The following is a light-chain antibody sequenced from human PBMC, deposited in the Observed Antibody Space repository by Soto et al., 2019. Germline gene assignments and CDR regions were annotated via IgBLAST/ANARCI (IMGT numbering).Light chain of an antibody. CDR3: QQYGSSPPYS. V-gene: IGKV3-20*01. Sequence: EIVLTQSPGTLSLSPGERATLSCRASQSISSTYLAWYQQKLGQAPRLLIYGASSRATGIPDRFSGSGSGTDFTLTISRLEPEDFAVYYCQQYGSSPPYSFGQGTTLEF. J-gene: IGKJ2*01. CDR2: GAS. CDR1: QSISSTY.